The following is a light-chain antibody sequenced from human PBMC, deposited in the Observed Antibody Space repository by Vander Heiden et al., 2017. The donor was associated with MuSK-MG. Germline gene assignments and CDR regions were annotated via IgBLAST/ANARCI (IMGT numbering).Light chain of an antibody. CDR2: AAS. CDR3: QQSHNTPRT. J-gene: IGKJ2*02. Sequence: DIQMIQSPSSLSASVGDRVTITCRASQNISTYLNWYQQRPGKGPKLLIYAASTLQSGVPSRFSGHGSGTDFTLTISSLQPDDLATYFCQQSHNTPRTFGQGTRLEIK. CDR1: QNISTY. V-gene: IGKV1-39*01.